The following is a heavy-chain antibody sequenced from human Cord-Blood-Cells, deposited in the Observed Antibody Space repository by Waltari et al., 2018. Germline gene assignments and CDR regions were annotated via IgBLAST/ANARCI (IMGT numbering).Heavy chain of an antibody. CDR1: GFTFSSYW. CDR2: IKQDGSGK. CDR3: ARAPQSGFWSGYYGGDFDY. J-gene: IGHJ4*02. V-gene: IGHV3-7*01. D-gene: IGHD3-3*01. Sequence: ESGGGLVQPGGSLSLSCAASGFTFSSYWMSWVRQAPGQALEWVAHIKQDGSGKYYVDSVKGRFTITRDNAKNSLYLQMNSLRAEDTAVYYCARAPQSGFWSGYYGGDFDYWGQGTLVTVSS.